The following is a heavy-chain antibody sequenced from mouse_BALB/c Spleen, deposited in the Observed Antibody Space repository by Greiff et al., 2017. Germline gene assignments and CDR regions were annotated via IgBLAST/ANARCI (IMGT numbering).Heavy chain of an antibody. CDR2: IAPGSGST. D-gene: IGHD2-1*01. Sequence: DLVKPGASVKLSCKASGYTFTSYWINWIKQRPGQGLEWIGRIAPGSGSTYYNEMFKGKATLTVDTSSSTAYIQLSSLSSEDSAVYVCARTGNGNYAGFAYWGQGTLVTVSA. CDR1: GYTFTSYW. V-gene: IGHV1S41*01. CDR3: ARTGNGNYAGFAY. J-gene: IGHJ3*01.